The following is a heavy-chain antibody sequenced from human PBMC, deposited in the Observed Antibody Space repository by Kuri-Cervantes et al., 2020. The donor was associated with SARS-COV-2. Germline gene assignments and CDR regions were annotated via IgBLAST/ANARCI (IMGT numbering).Heavy chain of an antibody. V-gene: IGHV1-46*01. D-gene: IGHD1-26*01. CDR2: INPSGGST. CDR1: GGTFSSYA. Sequence: ASVKVSCKASGGTFSSYAISWVRQAPGQGLEWMGIINPSGGSTSYAQKFQGRVTMTRDTSTSTVYMELSSLRSEDTAVYYCATVWVGYMDVWGKGTTVTVSS. CDR3: ATVWVGYMDV. J-gene: IGHJ6*03.